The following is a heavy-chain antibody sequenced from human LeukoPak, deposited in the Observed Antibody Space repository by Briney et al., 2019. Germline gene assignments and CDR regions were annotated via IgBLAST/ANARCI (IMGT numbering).Heavy chain of an antibody. CDR3: AREVAAGEYFDY. J-gene: IGHJ4*02. CDR1: GGSISSGDYY. Sequence: SSETLSLTCTVSGGSISSGDYYWSWIRQPPGKGLEWIGYIYYSGSTYYNPSLKSRVTISVDTSKNQFSLKLSSVTAADTAVYYCAREVAAGEYFDYWGQGTLVTVSS. V-gene: IGHV4-30-4*02. D-gene: IGHD6-25*01. CDR2: IYYSGST.